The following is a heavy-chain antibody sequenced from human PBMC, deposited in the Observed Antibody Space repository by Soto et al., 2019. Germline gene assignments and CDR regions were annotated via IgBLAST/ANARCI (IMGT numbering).Heavy chain of an antibody. CDR3: ARGGGSTKVDY. V-gene: IGHV4-31*03. D-gene: IGHD2-2*01. Sequence: QVQLQESGPGLVKPSQTLSLTCTVSGGSITSSGYYWSWIRQHPGAGLEWIGFTSNSGSTSYNPSLKSRVTISVDTSSNQFSLTLKSVTAADTAVYYCARGGGSTKVDYWGQGTLVTVSP. J-gene: IGHJ4*02. CDR1: GGSITSSGYY. CDR2: TSNSGST.